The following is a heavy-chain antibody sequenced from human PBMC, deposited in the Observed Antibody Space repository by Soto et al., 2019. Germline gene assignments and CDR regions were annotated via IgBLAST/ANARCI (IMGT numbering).Heavy chain of an antibody. J-gene: IGHJ6*02. Sequence: SETLSLTCTVSGDSLINYYWSWIRQHPGKGLEWIGYIYYSGSTYYNPSLKSRVTISVDTSKNQFSLKLSSVTAADTAVYYCAASCVGCGGFNYYGMDVWGQGTTVTVSS. CDR3: AASCVGCGGFNYYGMDV. CDR2: IYYSGST. D-gene: IGHD2-21*01. V-gene: IGHV4-59*06. CDR1: GDSLINYY.